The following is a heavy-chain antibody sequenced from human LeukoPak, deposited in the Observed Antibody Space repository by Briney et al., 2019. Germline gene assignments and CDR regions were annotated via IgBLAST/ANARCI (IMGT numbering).Heavy chain of an antibody. J-gene: IGHJ4*02. CDR2: IFPGGTT. CDR1: GGPISNYY. V-gene: IGHV4-4*09. CDR3: ARQGRDILTGYVLDY. Sequence: PSETLSLTCTVSGGPISNYYWSWVRQPAGKGLEWIGYIFPGGTTNYKPTLKSRVTMSVDTSKNQFSLKLRSVTAADAAVYYCARQGRDILTGYVLDYWGQGTLVTVSS. D-gene: IGHD3-9*01.